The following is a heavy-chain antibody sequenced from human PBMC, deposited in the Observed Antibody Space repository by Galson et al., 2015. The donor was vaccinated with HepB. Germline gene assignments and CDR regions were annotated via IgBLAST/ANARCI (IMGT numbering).Heavy chain of an antibody. Sequence: SVKVSCKASGSTFTSYYMHWVRQAPGQGLEWMGIINPSGGSTSYAQKFQGRVTMTRDTSTSTVYMELSSLRSEDTAVYYCARAARNYDFWSGYWNWFDPWGQGTLVTVSS. CDR2: INPSGGST. V-gene: IGHV1-46*01. CDR3: ARAARNYDFWSGYWNWFDP. CDR1: GSTFTSYY. J-gene: IGHJ5*02. D-gene: IGHD3-3*01.